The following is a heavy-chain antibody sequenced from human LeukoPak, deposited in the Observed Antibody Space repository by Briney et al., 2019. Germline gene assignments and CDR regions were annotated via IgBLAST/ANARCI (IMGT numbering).Heavy chain of an antibody. CDR1: GFRFSNCA. CDR3: AKGGHDDRGDS. J-gene: IGHJ5*02. D-gene: IGHD2-21*01. CDR2: ISGDGYHA. V-gene: IGHV3-23*01. Sequence: PGGSLRLSCAASGFRFSNCAMSWVRQAPGKGLEWVSAISGDGYHAYYIDSVKGRFTTSRDNSKDTLFLQMNSLRGEDAAIYYCAKGGHDDRGDSWGQGTLVTVSS.